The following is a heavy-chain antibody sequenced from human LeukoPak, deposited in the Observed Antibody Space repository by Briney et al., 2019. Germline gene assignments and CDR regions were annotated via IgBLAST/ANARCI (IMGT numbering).Heavy chain of an antibody. CDR1: GGSISSYY. J-gene: IGHJ4*02. D-gene: IGHD3-10*01. V-gene: IGHV4-59*01. CDR2: IYYSGST. CDR3: ASLNYGSGSYYNYY. Sequence: PSETLSLTCTVSGGSISSYYWSWLRQPPGKGLEWIGYIYYSGSTNYNPSLKSRVTISVDTSKNQFSLKLSSVTAADTAVYYCASLNYGSGSYYNYYWGQGTLVTVSS.